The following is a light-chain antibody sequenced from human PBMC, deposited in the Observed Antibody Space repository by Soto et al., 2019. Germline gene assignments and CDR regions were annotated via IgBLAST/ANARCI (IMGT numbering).Light chain of an antibody. Sequence: QPVLTQSPSASASLGASVKLTCTLSSGHSSYAIAWHQQQPEKGPRYLMKLNSDGRHSKGDGIPDRFSGSSSGAERYLTISSLQSEDEADYYCQTWGTGIQVFGTGTKLTVL. CDR3: QTWGTGIQV. V-gene: IGLV4-69*01. CDR1: SGHSSYA. J-gene: IGLJ1*01. CDR2: LNSDGRH.